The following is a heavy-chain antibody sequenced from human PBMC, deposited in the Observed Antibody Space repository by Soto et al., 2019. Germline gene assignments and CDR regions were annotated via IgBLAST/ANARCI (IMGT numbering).Heavy chain of an antibody. CDR1: GGSISSSSYY. J-gene: IGHJ5*02. CDR3: ARHARPRRGAAAGMGWFDP. D-gene: IGHD6-13*01. CDR2: IYYSGST. Sequence: PSETLSLTCTVSGGSISSSSYYWGWIRQPPGKGLEWIGSIYYSGSTYYNPSLKSRVTISVDTSKNQFSLKLSSVTAADTAVYYCARHARPRRGAAAGMGWFDPWGQGTLVTVS. V-gene: IGHV4-39*01.